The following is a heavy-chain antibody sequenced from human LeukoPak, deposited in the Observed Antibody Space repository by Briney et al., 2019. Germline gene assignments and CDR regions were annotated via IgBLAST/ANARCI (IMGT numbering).Heavy chain of an antibody. CDR2: ISWNSGSI. D-gene: IGHD2-21*02. CDR1: GFTFDA. Sequence: PGGSLRLSCAASGFTFDAMHWVRQAPGKGLEWVSGISWNSGSIGYADSVKGRFTISRDNAKNSLYLQMNSLRAEDTALYYCAKDMWGTYCGGDCYSIGAFDIWGQGTMVTVSS. V-gene: IGHV3-9*01. J-gene: IGHJ3*02. CDR3: AKDMWGTYCGGDCYSIGAFDI.